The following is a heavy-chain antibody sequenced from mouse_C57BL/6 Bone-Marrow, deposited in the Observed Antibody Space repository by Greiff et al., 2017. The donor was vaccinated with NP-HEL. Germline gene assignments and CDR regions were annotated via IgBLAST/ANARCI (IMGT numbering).Heavy chain of an antibody. CDR2: IDPENGDT. D-gene: IGHD2-5*01. CDR3: TDYSNYWYFDV. J-gene: IGHJ1*03. V-gene: IGHV14-4*01. Sequence: VQLQQSGAELVRPGASVKLSCTASGFNIKDDYMHWVKQRPEQGLEWIGWIDPENGDTEYASKFQGKATITADTSSNTAYLQLSSLTSEDTAVYYCTDYSNYWYFDVWGTGTTVTVSA. CDR1: GFNIKDDY.